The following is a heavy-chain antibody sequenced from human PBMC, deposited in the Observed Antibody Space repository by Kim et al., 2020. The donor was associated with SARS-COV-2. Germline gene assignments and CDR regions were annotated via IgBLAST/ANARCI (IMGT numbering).Heavy chain of an antibody. Sequence: GGSLRLSCAASGFTFDDYAMHWVRQAPGKGLEWVSGISWNSGSIGYADSVKGRFTISRDNAKNSLYLQMNSLRAEDTSLYYCAKLGWSRPGYYYGMDVWGRGTTVTVSS. D-gene: IGHD6-19*01. CDR3: AKLGWSRPGYYYGMDV. J-gene: IGHJ6*02. CDR1: GFTFDDYA. V-gene: IGHV3-9*01. CDR2: ISWNSGSI.